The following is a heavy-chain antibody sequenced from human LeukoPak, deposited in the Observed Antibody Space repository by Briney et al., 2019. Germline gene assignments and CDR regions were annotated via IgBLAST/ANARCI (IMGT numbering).Heavy chain of an antibody. CDR3: SIAVAGTASFDN. Sequence: GSLRLSCVASGFTFSSHGMNWVRQAPGKGLEWIGEINDSGSTNYNPSLKSRVTISVDTSKNQFSLKLSSVTAADTAVYYCSIAVAGTASFDNWGQGTLVTVSS. CDR1: GFTFSSHG. CDR2: INDSGST. V-gene: IGHV4-34*08. D-gene: IGHD6-19*01. J-gene: IGHJ4*02.